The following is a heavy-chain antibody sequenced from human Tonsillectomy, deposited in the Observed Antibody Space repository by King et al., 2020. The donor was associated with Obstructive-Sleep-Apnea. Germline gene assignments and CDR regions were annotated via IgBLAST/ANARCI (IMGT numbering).Heavy chain of an antibody. CDR3: ARDFIFAFDF. D-gene: IGHD3-3*02. J-gene: IGHJ4*02. CDR1: GFTFSSYS. CDR2: IGGSGNPI. Sequence: QLVQSGGGLVQPGGSLRLSCAASGFTFSSYSMNWVRQAPGKGPEWVAYIGGSGNPIDYADSVKGRFTISRDNAKNSLYLQMNSLGAEDTAVYYCARDFIFAFDFWGQGTLVTVSS. V-gene: IGHV3-48*01.